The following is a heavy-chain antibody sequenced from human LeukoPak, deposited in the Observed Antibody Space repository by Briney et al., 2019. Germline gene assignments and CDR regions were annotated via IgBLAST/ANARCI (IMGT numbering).Heavy chain of an antibody. D-gene: IGHD6-6*01. CDR1: GFTFSSYS. CDR2: ISSSSSYI. CDR3: ASPPSSSSPFYYYYYMDV. V-gene: IGHV3-21*01. Sequence: TGGSLRLSCAASGFTFSSYSMNWVRQAPGKGLEWVSSISSSSSYIYYADSVKGRFTISRDNAKNSLYLQMNSLRAEDTAVYYCASPPSSSSPFYYYYYMDVWGKGTTVTVSS. J-gene: IGHJ6*03.